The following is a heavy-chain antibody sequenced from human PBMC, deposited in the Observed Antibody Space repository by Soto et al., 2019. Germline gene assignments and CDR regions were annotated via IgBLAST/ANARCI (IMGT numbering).Heavy chain of an antibody. CDR3: ARESIAGIVVVTAIPYYYGMDV. V-gene: IGHV1-69*06. CDR1: GGTFSSYA. CDR2: IIPIFGTA. Sequence: GASVKVSCKASGGTFSSYAISWVRQAPGQGLEWMGGIIPIFGTANYAQKFQGRVTITADKSTSTAYMELSSLRSEDTAVYYCARESIAGIVVVTAIPYYYGMDVWGQGTTVTVSS. J-gene: IGHJ6*02. D-gene: IGHD2-21*02.